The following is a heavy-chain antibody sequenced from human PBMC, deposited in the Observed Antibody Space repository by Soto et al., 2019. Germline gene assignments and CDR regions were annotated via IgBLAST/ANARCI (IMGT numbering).Heavy chain of an antibody. D-gene: IGHD6-19*01. V-gene: IGHV3-23*01. Sequence: EVQLLESGGGLVQPGGCLSLSCAASGFTFSSYAMSWVRQAPGKGLEWVSANSGSGGSTYYADSVKGRFTISRDNSKITQYLQMTSLGSVDAAVHYCAYPGIVVAGPFHSWAEGTLDAVSS. CDR1: GFTFSSYA. CDR3: AYPGIVVAGPFHS. CDR2: NSGSGGST. J-gene: IGHJ4*02.